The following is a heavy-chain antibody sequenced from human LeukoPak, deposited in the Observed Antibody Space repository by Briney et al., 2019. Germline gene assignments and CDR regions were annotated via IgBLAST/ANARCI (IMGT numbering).Heavy chain of an antibody. CDR3: ARSGLIEYATSWGPFDY. J-gene: IGHJ4*02. V-gene: IGHV4-61*03. Sequence: SQTLSLTCTVSGGSVSSGVSWWNWIRQPPGKGLEWIGYIYYSGSTNYNPSLKSRVTISVDTSKNHFSLRLNSVTAADTAVYYCARSGLIEYATSWGPFDYWGQGTLVTVSS. CDR1: GGSVSSGVSW. CDR2: IYYSGST. D-gene: IGHD6-6*01.